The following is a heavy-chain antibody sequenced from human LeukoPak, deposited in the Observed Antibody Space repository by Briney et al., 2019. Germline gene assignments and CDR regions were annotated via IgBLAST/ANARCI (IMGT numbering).Heavy chain of an antibody. Sequence: GGSLRLSCAASGFAFSSYAMNWVRQAPGKGLEWVSGVSNSGSSLYYADSVKGRFTISRDNSNNTLYLQMNSLRAEDTAVYYCAKDAVVVVVAATYEYWGQGTLVTVSS. D-gene: IGHD2-15*01. CDR1: GFAFSSYA. CDR3: AKDAVVVVVAATYEY. J-gene: IGHJ4*02. V-gene: IGHV3-23*01. CDR2: VSNSGSSL.